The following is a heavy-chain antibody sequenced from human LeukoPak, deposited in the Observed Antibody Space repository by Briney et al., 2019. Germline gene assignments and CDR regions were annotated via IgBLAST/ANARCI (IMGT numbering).Heavy chain of an antibody. CDR2: TYYRSKWYN. CDR1: GDSVSSNSAA. V-gene: IGHV6-1*01. J-gene: IGHJ6*03. Sequence: SQTLSLTCAISGDSVSSNSAAWNWIRQSPSRGLEWLERTYYRSKWYNDYAVSVKSRITINPDTSKNQFSLQLNPVTPEDTAVYYCARAGTVLRFLEWGYYYYYYYMDVWGKGTTITVSS. CDR3: ARAGTVLRFLEWGYYYYYYYMDV. D-gene: IGHD3-3*01.